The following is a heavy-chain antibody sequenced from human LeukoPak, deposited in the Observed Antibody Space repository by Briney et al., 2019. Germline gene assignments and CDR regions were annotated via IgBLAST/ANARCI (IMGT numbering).Heavy chain of an antibody. D-gene: IGHD5-24*01. J-gene: IGHJ4*02. CDR1: GFTFSSYE. Sequence: GGSLRLSCAASGFTFSSYEMNWVRQAPGKGLEWVSYISSSGSTIYYADSVKGRFTISRDNAKNSLYLQMNSLRAEDTAVYYCARDGYGYRFDYWGQGTLVTVSS. V-gene: IGHV3-48*03. CDR2: ISSSGSTI. CDR3: ARDGYGYRFDY.